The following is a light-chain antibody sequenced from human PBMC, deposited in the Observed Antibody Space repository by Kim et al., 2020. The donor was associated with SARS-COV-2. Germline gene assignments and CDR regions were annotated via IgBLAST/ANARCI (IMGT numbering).Light chain of an antibody. J-gene: IGKJ2*03. CDR3: QQYYGTPYS. V-gene: IGKV4-1*01. Sequence: DIVMTQSPDSLAVSLGERATINCKSSQSIFYSSSNKNYLGWFQHKSGQPPKLLIYWASDRASGVPDRFSGSGSGTDFTLTISNLQAEDVAVYYCQQYYGTPYSFGQGTKLEI. CDR2: WAS. CDR1: QSIFYSSSNKNY.